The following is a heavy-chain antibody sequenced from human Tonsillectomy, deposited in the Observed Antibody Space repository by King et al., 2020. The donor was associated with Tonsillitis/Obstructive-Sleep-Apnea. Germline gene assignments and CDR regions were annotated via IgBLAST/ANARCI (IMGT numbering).Heavy chain of an antibody. Sequence: QLVQSGGGLVKPGGSLRLSCTSSGLNFSSYSMNWVRQAPGRRLEWVSFISPSTSFIYYADSVNGRFTFSRDSASNSVYLQMNSLSGEDTAVYYCARDLVQSSMAPSYFEYWGQGSLVIVSS. V-gene: IGHV3-21*01. CDR2: ISPSTSFI. J-gene: IGHJ4*02. D-gene: IGHD6-6*01. CDR3: ARDLVQSSMAPSYFEY. CDR1: GLNFSSYS.